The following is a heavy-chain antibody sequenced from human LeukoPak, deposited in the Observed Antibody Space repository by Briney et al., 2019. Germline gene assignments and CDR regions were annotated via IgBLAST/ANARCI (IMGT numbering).Heavy chain of an antibody. V-gene: IGHV3-7*01. CDR1: GFTFNSYW. J-gene: IGHJ5*02. CDR2: IKEDGSDK. CDR3: ARENFDP. Sequence: PGGSLRLSCAASGFTFNSYWMSWVRQAPGKGLKWVASIKEDGSDKYYVDSVKGRFTITRDNAKNMVYLQMNSLRGEDTAVYYCARENFDPWGQGTQVTVSS.